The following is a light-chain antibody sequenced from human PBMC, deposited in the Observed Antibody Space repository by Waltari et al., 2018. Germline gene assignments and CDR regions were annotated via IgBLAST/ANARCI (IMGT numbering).Light chain of an antibody. CDR3: SSYIDSSTLEL. CDR2: DVS. V-gene: IGLV2-14*03. Sequence: QSALTQPASVSGSPGQSTTISCTGTSSDIGGYHYVPWYQQVPGKAPKLMIYDVSNRPSGVSSRFSGSKSGNTASLTISGLQAEDEADYFCSSYIDSSTLELFGGGTSLTVL. CDR1: SSDIGGYHY. J-gene: IGLJ2*01.